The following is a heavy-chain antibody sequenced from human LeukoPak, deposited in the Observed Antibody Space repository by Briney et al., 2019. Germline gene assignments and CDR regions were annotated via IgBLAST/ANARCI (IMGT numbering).Heavy chain of an antibody. V-gene: IGHV3-30*18. CDR2: ISYDGSNK. CDR3: AKDLDIVVVPAAIWGPLVY. Sequence: PGRSLRLSCAASGFTFSSYGMHWVRQAPGKGLEWVAVISYDGSNKYYADSVKGRFTISRDNSKNTLYLQMNSLRAEDTAVYYCAKDLDIVVVPAAIWGPLVYWGQGTLVTVSS. J-gene: IGHJ4*02. CDR1: GFTFSSYG. D-gene: IGHD2-2*01.